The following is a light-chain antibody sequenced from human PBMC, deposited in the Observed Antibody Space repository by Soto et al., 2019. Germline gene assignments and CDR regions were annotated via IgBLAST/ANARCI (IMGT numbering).Light chain of an antibody. J-gene: IGLJ1*01. CDR2: EVN. CDR3: SSFTTSTTYV. V-gene: IGLV2-18*02. CDR1: SSDVGSYSR. Sequence: QSVLTQPPSVSGSPGQSVAVSCTGTSSDVGSYSRVSWYQQPPGAAPKLIIYEVNNRPSGVPDRFSGSKSGNTASLTISGLQAEDEADYYCSSFTTSTTYVFGTGTKVTVL.